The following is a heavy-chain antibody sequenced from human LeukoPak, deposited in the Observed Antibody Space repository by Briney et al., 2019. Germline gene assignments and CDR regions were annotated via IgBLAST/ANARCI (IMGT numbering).Heavy chain of an antibody. V-gene: IGHV3-21*01. D-gene: IGHD3-9*01. J-gene: IGHJ4*02. Sequence: GGSLRLSCGASGFTFSIDSMNWVRQAPGKGLEWVSSISSSSSFIYYADSVKGRFTISRDNAKNSLYLQMNSLRAEDTAVYYCARDYILTGYSDYWGQGTLVTVSS. CDR2: ISSSSSFI. CDR1: GFTFSIDS. CDR3: ARDYILTGYSDY.